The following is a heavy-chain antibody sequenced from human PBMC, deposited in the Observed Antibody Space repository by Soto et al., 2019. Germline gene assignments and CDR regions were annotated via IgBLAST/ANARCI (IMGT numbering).Heavy chain of an antibody. CDR2: IYYSGST. D-gene: IGHD3-3*01. V-gene: IGHV4-30-4*01. J-gene: IGHJ4*02. CDR3: ARVERVTIFGVVIIRGFGY. Sequence: SETLSLTCTVSGGSISSGDYYWSWIRQPPGKGLEWIGYIYYSGSTYYNPSLKNRVTISVDTSKNQFSLKLSSVTAADTAVYYCARVERVTIFGVVIIRGFGYWGQGTLVTVSS. CDR1: GGSISSGDYY.